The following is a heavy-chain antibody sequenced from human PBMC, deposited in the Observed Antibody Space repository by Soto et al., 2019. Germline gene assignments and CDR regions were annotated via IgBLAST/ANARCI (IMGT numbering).Heavy chain of an antibody. CDR1: GFSFSDYY. CDR3: ARSGNARTFGH. Sequence: QVQLVESGGGLVTPGGSLKLSCVDSGFSFSDYYMSWIRQAPGKGLEWISFISNSGNLVNYADSVKGRFTISRDNAKRSLFLQMSSLRAEDSALYYCARSGNARTFGHWGQGTLVTVSS. J-gene: IGHJ4*02. D-gene: IGHD2-15*01. V-gene: IGHV3-11*01. CDR2: ISNSGNLV.